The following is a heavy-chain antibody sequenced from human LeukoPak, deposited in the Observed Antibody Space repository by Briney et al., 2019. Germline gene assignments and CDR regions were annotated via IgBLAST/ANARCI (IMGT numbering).Heavy chain of an antibody. CDR1: GFTFSSYC. CDR2: INSDGSST. Sequence: GGSLRLSCAASGFTFSSYCMHWVRQAPGKGLVWVSRINSDGSSTSYADSVKGRFTISRDNPKNTLYLQLNSLRAEDTAVYYCARDKGCSGTPFDPWGQGTLVTVSS. V-gene: IGHV3-74*01. J-gene: IGHJ5*02. D-gene: IGHD5-12*01. CDR3: ARDKGCSGTPFDP.